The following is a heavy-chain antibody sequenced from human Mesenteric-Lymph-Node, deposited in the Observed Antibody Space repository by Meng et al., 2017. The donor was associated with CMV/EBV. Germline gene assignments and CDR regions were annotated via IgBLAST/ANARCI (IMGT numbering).Heavy chain of an antibody. J-gene: IGHJ4*02. CDR1: GYSSSTYW. Sequence: GESLKISCKASGYSSSTYWIGWVRQMPGKGLEWMGVVYPADSDTRYSPSFQGQVTISADKSITTAYLQWSSLKASDTAIYYCARLLSPNDFGPEDYWGQGTLVTVSS. D-gene: IGHD4-17*01. CDR3: ARLLSPNDFGPEDY. CDR2: VYPADSDT. V-gene: IGHV5-51*01.